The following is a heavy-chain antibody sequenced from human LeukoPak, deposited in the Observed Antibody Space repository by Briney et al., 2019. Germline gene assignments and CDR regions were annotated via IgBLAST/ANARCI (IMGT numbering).Heavy chain of an antibody. J-gene: IGHJ4*02. Sequence: PGGSLRLSCTASGFSLSRHAMNWVRQAPGRGLEWVSVLSGSGGNTFYADSLKGGFTISRDNSKNTVYLQMNRLRVEDTAVYYCAKDEAVQAASVRAFDFSGQGTLVTVSS. V-gene: IGHV3-23*01. CDR1: GFSLSRHA. D-gene: IGHD5-18*01. CDR3: AKDEAVQAASVRAFDF. CDR2: LSGSGGNT.